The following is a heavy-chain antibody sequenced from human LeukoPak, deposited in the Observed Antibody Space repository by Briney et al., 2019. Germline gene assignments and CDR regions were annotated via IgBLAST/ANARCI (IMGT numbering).Heavy chain of an antibody. J-gene: IGHJ6*03. Sequence: SETLSLTCTVSGGSVSSYYWSWIRQPPGKGLELIGYIYYSGSTNYNPSLKSRVTISVDTSKNQFSLKLSSVTAADTAVYYCARRGVNYYMDVWGKGTTVTVSS. CDR2: IYYSGST. CDR3: ARRGVNYYMDV. CDR1: GGSVSSYY. D-gene: IGHD2-8*01. V-gene: IGHV4-59*02.